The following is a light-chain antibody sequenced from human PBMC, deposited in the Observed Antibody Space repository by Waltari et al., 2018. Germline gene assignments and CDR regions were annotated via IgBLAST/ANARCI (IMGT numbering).Light chain of an antibody. CDR3: QHYDGSPYT. J-gene: IGKJ3*01. CDR2: GSS. Sequence: EIVLTQSPGTLSLSLGERATLSCRASESVKGNYLVWYQQKPGQAPRVLIYGSSKRATGIPDRFSGSGSGRDFTLTISRLEPEDFAMYYCQHYDGSPYTFGPGTKLEIK. CDR1: ESVKGNY. V-gene: IGKV3-20*01.